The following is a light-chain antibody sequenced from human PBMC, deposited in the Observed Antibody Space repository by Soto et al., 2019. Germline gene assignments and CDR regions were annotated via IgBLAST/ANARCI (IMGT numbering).Light chain of an antibody. J-gene: IGKJ5*01. CDR1: QRVGSNY. Sequence: PGDRATLSCRASQRVGSNYLAWYQQKPGQAPRLLIYDASNRATGIPARFSGSGSATDFTLTISSLEPEDFAVYYCQQRSSWITFGQGTRLEIK. CDR3: QQRSSWIT. V-gene: IGKV3-11*01. CDR2: DAS.